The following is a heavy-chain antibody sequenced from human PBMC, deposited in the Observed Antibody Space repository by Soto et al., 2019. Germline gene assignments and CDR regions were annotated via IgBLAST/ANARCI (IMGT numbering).Heavy chain of an antibody. CDR3: ARDRDHTYDY. V-gene: IGHV1-69*01. Sequence: QVQLVQSGAEVKKPGSSVKVSCKASGGTFSSFAISWVRQAPGQGLEWMGGIIPIFGTTNYAQKFQGRVTITADESMSTAYMEVTTLRSEDTAAYYCARDRDHTYDYWGQGTLVTVSS. J-gene: IGHJ4*02. CDR1: GGTFSSFA. CDR2: IIPIFGTT.